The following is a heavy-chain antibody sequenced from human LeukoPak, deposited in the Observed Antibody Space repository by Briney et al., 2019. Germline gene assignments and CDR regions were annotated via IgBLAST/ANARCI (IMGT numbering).Heavy chain of an antibody. CDR2: ISGSGGST. V-gene: IGHV3-23*01. Sequence: GGSLRLSCAASGFTFSSYAMSWVRQAPGKGLEWVSAISGSGGSTYYADSVKGRFTISRDNSKNTLHLQMNSLSAEDMAVYYCAKDGGINGSYLDYWGQGTLVTVSS. D-gene: IGHD1-26*01. CDR1: GFTFSSYA. CDR3: AKDGGINGSYLDY. J-gene: IGHJ4*02.